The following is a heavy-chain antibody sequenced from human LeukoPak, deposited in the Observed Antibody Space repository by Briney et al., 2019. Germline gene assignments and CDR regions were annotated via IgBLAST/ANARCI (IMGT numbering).Heavy chain of an antibody. CDR2: ITGGSSTT. CDR3: AKAGNGYYNLDS. Sequence: GGSLRLSCAASGFTFSGFPMSWVRQAPGKGLEWVAAITGGSSTTYYADSAKGRFTISRDNSNNTLYVQMNNLRAEDTALYYCAKAGNGYYNLDSWGQGTLVTVSS. CDR1: GFTFSGFP. J-gene: IGHJ4*02. V-gene: IGHV3-23*01. D-gene: IGHD3-9*01.